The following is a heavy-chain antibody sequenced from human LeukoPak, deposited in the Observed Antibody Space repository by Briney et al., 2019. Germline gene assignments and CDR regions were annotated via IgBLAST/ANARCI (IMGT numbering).Heavy chain of an antibody. CDR2: IYYSGST. D-gene: IGHD5-18*01. CDR1: GGSISSYY. CDR3: ARLPDTAMDYYFDY. J-gene: IGHJ4*02. Sequence: SETLSLTCTVSGGSISSYYWSWIRQPPGKGLEWIGYIYYSGSTNYNPSLKRRVTISVDTSKNQFSLKLSSVTAADTAVYYCARLPDTAMDYYFDYWGQGTLVTVSS. V-gene: IGHV4-59*08.